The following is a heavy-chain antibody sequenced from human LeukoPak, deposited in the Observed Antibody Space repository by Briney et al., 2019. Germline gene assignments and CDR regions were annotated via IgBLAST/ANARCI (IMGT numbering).Heavy chain of an antibody. CDR3: AKDGNYYDSSGYAFDI. Sequence: PGGSLRLSCAASGFTFSSYAMHWVRQAPGKGLEWVAVISYDGSNKYYADSVKGRFTISRDNSKNTLYLQMNSLRAEDTAVYYCAKDGNYYDSSGYAFDIWGQGTMVTVSS. CDR1: GFTFSSYA. CDR2: ISYDGSNK. J-gene: IGHJ3*02. D-gene: IGHD3-22*01. V-gene: IGHV3-30-3*01.